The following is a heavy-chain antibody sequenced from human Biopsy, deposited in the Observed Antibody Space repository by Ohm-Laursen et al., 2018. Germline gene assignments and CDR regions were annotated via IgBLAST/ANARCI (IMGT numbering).Heavy chain of an antibody. J-gene: IGHJ6*02. V-gene: IGHV4-4*07. CDR1: GGSLSSYS. Sequence: TLSLTCTVSGGSLSSYSWSWIRQPAGKGLEWIGQIYTSGITNYNPSLQRRVTISVDTSKSQFSLKLTSVTAADTAVYYCARVMTTIGYYYAMDVWGQGTTVTVSS. CDR3: ARVMTTIGYYYAMDV. CDR2: IYTSGIT. D-gene: IGHD5-24*01.